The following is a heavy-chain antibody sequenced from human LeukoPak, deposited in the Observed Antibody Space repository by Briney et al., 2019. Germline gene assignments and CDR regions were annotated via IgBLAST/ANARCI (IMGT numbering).Heavy chain of an antibody. J-gene: IGHJ5*02. CDR3: ARLHPRFGEFSPA. CDR2: INHSGST. Sequence: SETLSLTCAVCGGSFSGYYWSWIRQPPGKGLEWIGEINHSGSTNYNPSLKSRVTISVDTSKNQFSLKLSSVTAADPAVYDCARLHPRFGEFSPAWGQGTLVTVSS. CDR1: GGSFSGYY. D-gene: IGHD3-10*01. V-gene: IGHV4-34*01.